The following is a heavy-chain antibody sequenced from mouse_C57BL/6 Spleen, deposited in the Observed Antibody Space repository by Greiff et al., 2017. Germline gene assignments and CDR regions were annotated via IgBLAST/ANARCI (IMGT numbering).Heavy chain of an antibody. CDR2: INPNNGGT. CDR3: ARRYNGY. J-gene: IGHJ2*01. D-gene: IGHD1-3*01. V-gene: IGHV1-26*01. Sequence: EVQLQQSGPELVKPGASVKISCKASGYTFTDYYMNWVKQSHGKSLEWIGDINPNNGGTSYNQKFKGKATLTVDKSSSTAYMELRSLTSEDSAVYYGARRYNGYWGQGTTLTVSS. CDR1: GYTFTDYY.